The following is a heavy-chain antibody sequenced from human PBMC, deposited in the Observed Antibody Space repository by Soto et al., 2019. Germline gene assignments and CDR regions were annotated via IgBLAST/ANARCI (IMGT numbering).Heavy chain of an antibody. CDR1: GYSFTSYW. CDR3: AGGNTILGVCTARAFDN. D-gene: IGHD3-3*01. CDR2: IYPGDSDT. J-gene: IGHJ3*02. Sequence: PGESLKISCKGSGYSFTSYWIGWVRQMPGKGLEWMGIIYPGDSDTSNSLFYQGKDPRSADKSPSTAYLERRSLKASNTVMYYCAGGNTILGVCTARAFDNWGQGTMVTVSS. V-gene: IGHV5-51*01.